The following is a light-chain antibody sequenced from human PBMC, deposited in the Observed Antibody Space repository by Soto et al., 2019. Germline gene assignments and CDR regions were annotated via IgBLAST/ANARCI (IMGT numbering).Light chain of an antibody. CDR2: GTS. CDR3: QQYNNGPRT. J-gene: IGKJ1*01. V-gene: IGKV3-15*01. Sequence: EIVLTQSPGNLSLSPGERATLTCTASQSVSISYLAWYQQKTGLAPRLLIYGTSNRATGIPAMFSGSGSGKEFSLTISSLQSEDSAVYLCQQYNNGPRTVGQGTKVEIK. CDR1: QSVSISY.